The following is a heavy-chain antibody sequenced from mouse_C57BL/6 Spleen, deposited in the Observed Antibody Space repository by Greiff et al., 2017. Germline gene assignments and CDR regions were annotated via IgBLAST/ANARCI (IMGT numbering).Heavy chain of an antibody. Sequence: QVQLKESGPELVKPGASVKISCKASGYAFSSSWMNWVKQRPGKGLEWIGRIYPGDGDTNYNGKFKGKATLTADKSSSTAYMQLSSLTSEDSAVYFCAIYYDYPLAYWGQGTLVTVSA. V-gene: IGHV1-82*01. CDR2: IYPGDGDT. CDR3: AIYYDYPLAY. J-gene: IGHJ3*01. D-gene: IGHD2-4*01. CDR1: GYAFSSSW.